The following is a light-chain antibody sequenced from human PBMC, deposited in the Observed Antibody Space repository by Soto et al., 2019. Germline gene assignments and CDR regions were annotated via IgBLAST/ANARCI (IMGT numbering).Light chain of an antibody. CDR2: GAS. CDR3: QQYGCSPPLFP. CDR1: QSVSSSY. Sequence: EIVLTQSPGTLSLSPGERATLSCRASQSVSSSYLAWYQQKPGQAPRLLIYGASSRATGIPDRFSGSGSGTDFTLTISRLEPEDFAVYYCQQYGCSPPLFPFGPGTKVDIK. V-gene: IGKV3-20*01. J-gene: IGKJ3*01.